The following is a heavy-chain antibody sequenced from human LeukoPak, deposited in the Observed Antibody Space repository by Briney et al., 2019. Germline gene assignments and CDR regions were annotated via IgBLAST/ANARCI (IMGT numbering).Heavy chain of an antibody. D-gene: IGHD3-22*01. CDR2: IYSGGST. V-gene: IGHV3-66*01. CDR1: EFSVGSNY. Sequence: GGSLRLSCAASEFSVGSNYMTWVRQAPGKGLEWVSLIYSGGSTYYADSVKGRFTISRDNSKNTLYLQMNSLRAEDTAVYYCAKDYDSSGYYSSWYFQHWGQGTLVTVSS. CDR3: AKDYDSSGYYSSWYFQH. J-gene: IGHJ1*01.